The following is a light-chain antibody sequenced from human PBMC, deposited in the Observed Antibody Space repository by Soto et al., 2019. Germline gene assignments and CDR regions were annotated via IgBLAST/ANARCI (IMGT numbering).Light chain of an antibody. CDR3: QQDYEWVT. CDR2: GAS. CDR1: QSVSNN. J-gene: IGKJ4*01. Sequence: EIVMTQSPATLSVSPGERATLSCRASQSVSNNLAWYQQKPGQAPRLLIYGASTRATGTPARFSGSGSGTEFTLIISRLQSEDFAVYYYQQDYEWVTFGGGTKVEI. V-gene: IGKV3-15*01.